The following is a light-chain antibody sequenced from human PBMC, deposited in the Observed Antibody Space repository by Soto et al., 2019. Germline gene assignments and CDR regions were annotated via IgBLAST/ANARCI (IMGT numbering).Light chain of an antibody. Sequence: DIQMTQCTSTLSASVEDRVTITCRASQSISSWLAWYQQKPGKAPKLLIYKASTLKSGVPSRFSGSGSGTEFTLTITSLQPDDFATYYCQQYNSYSGAFGQGTKVDIK. CDR2: KAS. CDR3: QQYNSYSGA. J-gene: IGKJ1*01. V-gene: IGKV1-5*03. CDR1: QSISSW.